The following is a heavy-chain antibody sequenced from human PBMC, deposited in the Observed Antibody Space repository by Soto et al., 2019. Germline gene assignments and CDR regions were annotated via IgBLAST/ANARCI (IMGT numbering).Heavy chain of an antibody. CDR2: ISYDGSNK. D-gene: IGHD3-16*02. V-gene: IGHV3-30*18. Sequence: GSLRLSCAASGFTFSSYGMHWVRQAPGKGLEWVAVISYDGSNKYYADSVKGRFTISRDNSKNTLYLQMNSLRAEDTAVYYCAKDRRLRLGELSLYLDYWGQGTLVTVSS. CDR3: AKDRRLRLGELSLYLDY. J-gene: IGHJ4*02. CDR1: GFTFSSYG.